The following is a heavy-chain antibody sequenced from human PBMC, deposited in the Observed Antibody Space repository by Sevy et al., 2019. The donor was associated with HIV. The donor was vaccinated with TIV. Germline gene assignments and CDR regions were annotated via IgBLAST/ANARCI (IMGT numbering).Heavy chain of an antibody. V-gene: IGHV3-21*01. CDR2: ISSSSSYI. D-gene: IGHD2-15*01. CDR1: GFTFSSYS. J-gene: IGHJ3*02. Sequence: GVSLRLSCAASGFTFSSYSMNWVRQAPGKGLEWVSSISSSSSYIYYADSVKGRFTISRDNAKNSLYLQMNSLRAEDTAVYYCARDRRVTKGYCSGGSCCRDCAFDIWGQGTMVTVSS. CDR3: ARDRRVTKGYCSGGSCCRDCAFDI.